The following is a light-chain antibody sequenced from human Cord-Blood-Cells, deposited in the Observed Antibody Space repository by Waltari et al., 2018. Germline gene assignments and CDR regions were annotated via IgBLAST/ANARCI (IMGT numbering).Light chain of an antibody. J-gene: IGLJ1*01. CDR3: CSYAGSYV. Sequence: QYALTQPRSVSGSPGQSVTISCTGTSSDVGGYNYVYWYQQHPGKAPKLMIYDVSKRPSGVPDRFSGSKSGNTASLTISGLQAEDEADYYCCSYAGSYVFGTGTKVTVL. CDR1: SSDVGGYNY. CDR2: DVS. V-gene: IGLV2-11*01.